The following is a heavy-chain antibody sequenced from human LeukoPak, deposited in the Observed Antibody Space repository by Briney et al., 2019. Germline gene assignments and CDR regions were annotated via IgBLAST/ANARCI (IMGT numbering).Heavy chain of an antibody. J-gene: IGHJ5*02. CDR3: ARDQGSRTIFGVASNWFDP. Sequence: SETLSLTCTVSGGSISSYYWNWIRQPPGKGLEWIGYIYYSGSTNYNPSLKSRVTISVDTSKNQFSLKLSSVTAADTAVYYCARDQGSRTIFGVASNWFDPWGQGTLVTVSS. CDR2: IYYSGST. D-gene: IGHD3-3*01. V-gene: IGHV4-59*01. CDR1: GGSISSYY.